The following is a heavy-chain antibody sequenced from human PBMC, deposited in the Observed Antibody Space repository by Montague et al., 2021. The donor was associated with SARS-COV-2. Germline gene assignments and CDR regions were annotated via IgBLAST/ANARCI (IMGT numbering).Heavy chain of an antibody. J-gene: IGHJ2*01. Sequence: SLRLSCAASGFDFTSSEINWVRQAPGKGLEWVSCISTSGTLPSYMDSVKGRFTISRDNAKKSLYLQMDSLRAEDTAVYFRAREAVGYSHGYPYWYFDLWGRGTLVTVSS. V-gene: IGHV3-48*03. CDR3: AREAVGYSHGYPYWYFDL. CDR2: ISTSGTLP. D-gene: IGHD5-18*01. CDR1: GFDFTSSE.